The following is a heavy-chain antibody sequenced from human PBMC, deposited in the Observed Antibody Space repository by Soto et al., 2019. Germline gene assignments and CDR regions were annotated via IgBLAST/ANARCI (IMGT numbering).Heavy chain of an antibody. CDR1: AFTFSSYT. D-gene: IGHD5-12*01. CDR2: ISGSGGST. J-gene: IGHJ4*02. V-gene: IGHV3-23*01. CDR3: AKESRLRYIDY. Sequence: EVQLLESGGALVQPGGSLRLSCAASAFTFSSYTMSWVRQAPGKGREWVSAISGSGGSTYYAHSVKGRLPTSRDNSKNTLYLQMNSLRAEDTAVYYCAKESRLRYIDYWGQGTLVTVSS.